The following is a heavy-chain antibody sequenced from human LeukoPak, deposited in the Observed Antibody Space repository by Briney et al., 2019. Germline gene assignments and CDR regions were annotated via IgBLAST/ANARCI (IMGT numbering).Heavy chain of an antibody. V-gene: IGHV3-23*01. J-gene: IGHJ4*02. CDR2: ITGGGDTT. CDR1: GITFSSYG. Sequence: GGSLRLSCAASGITFSSYGMGWVRQAPVKGLEWVSAITGGGDTTYYADSVKGRFTISRDNSKNTLFLQMDSLRADDTAVYYCVRTSGYLAYWGQGTLVTVSS. D-gene: IGHD3-22*01. CDR3: VRTSGYLAY.